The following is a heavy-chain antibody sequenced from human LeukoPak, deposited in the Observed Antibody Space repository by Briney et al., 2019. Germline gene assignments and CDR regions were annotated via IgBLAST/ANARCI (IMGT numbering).Heavy chain of an antibody. V-gene: IGHV3-23*01. CDR3: GKDHMVGHTTPFDF. CDR2: ISGSGDNS. J-gene: IGHJ4*02. Sequence: SGGSLRLSCATSGFTFSSYSMGWVRQAPGKGLEWVSSISGSGDNSYYADSVKGRFTISRDKSKNTLYLQLTSLRAEDTAVYYCGKDHMVGHTTPFDFRGQGTLVTVSS. CDR1: GFTFSSYS. D-gene: IGHD1-26*01.